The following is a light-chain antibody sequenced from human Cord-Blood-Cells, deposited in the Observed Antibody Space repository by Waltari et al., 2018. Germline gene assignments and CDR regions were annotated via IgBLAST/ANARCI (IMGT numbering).Light chain of an antibody. J-gene: IGLJ3*02. V-gene: IGLV1-47*01. Sequence: HSVLTQPPSASGTPGHRVTIPCSGCISNIRNHYASWYQQLRGTAPKPLIYRNNRPPSGVPDRFSGSKSGTSASLAISGLQSEDEADYYCAAWDDSLSGRVFGGGTKLTVL. CDR2: RNN. CDR1: ISNIRNHY. CDR3: AAWDDSLSGRV.